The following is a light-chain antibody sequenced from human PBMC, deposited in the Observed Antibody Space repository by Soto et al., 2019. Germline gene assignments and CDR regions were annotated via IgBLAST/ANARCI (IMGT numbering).Light chain of an antibody. CDR3: SSLTNSGTWV. Sequence: QSALTQPASVSGSPGQSITISCTGTSSDVGAYNHVSWYQQHPGKVPKVVIYEVNNRPSGVSNRFSASKSGNTASLTISGLQAEDEATYYCSSLTNSGTWVFGGGTKLTVL. CDR2: EVN. CDR1: SSDVGAYNH. V-gene: IGLV2-14*03. J-gene: IGLJ3*02.